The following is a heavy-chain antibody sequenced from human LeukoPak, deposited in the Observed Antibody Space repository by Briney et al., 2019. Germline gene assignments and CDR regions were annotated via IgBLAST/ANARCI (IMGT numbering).Heavy chain of an antibody. V-gene: IGHV4-39*01. J-gene: IGHJ5*02. CDR3: GGYCSSTSCYGFDP. CDR1: GGSISSSSYY. Sequence: SETLSLTCTVSGGSISSSSYYWGWIRQPPGKGLEWIGSIYYSGSTYYNPSLKIRVTISVDTSKNQFSLKLSSVTAADTAVYYCGGYCSSTSCYGFDPWGQGTLVTVSS. CDR2: IYYSGST. D-gene: IGHD2-2*01.